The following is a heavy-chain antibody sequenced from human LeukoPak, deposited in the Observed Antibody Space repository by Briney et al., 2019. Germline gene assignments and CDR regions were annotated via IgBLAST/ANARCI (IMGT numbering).Heavy chain of an antibody. D-gene: IGHD3-10*01. V-gene: IGHV1-8*02. Sequence: ASVKVSCKASGYSSTNYGISWVRQATGQGLEWMGWMNPNSGNTGYAQKFQGRVTMTRNTSISTAYMELSSLRSEDTAVYYCARGTYYYGSGFYYYYYMDVWGKGTTVTISS. CDR3: ARGTYYYGSGFYYYYYMDV. CDR1: GYSSTNYG. CDR2: MNPNSGNT. J-gene: IGHJ6*03.